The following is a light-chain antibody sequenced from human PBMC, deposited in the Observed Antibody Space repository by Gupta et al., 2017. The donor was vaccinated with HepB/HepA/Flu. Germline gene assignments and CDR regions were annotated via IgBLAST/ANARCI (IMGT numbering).Light chain of an antibody. CDR1: NSDIGGYNC. Sequence: QSALTQPASVSGSPGQSITLSCTGTNSDIGGYNCVYWYQQYPGKTPKLLICDDSNRPSGISNRFSGSKSGNTASLTISGLQAEDEADYYCASCSTSGTLVLFGGGTKLTVL. CDR3: ASCSTSGTLVL. V-gene: IGLV2-14*03. J-gene: IGLJ2*01. CDR2: DDS.